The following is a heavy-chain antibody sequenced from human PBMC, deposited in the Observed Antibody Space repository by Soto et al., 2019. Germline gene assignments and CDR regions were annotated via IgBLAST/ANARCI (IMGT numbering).Heavy chain of an antibody. V-gene: IGHV4-59*01. CDR3: ARARQQWLVRWFDP. J-gene: IGHJ5*02. D-gene: IGHD6-19*01. Sequence: SETLSLTCTVSGGSISSYYWSWIRHPPGKGLEWIGYIYYSGSTNYNPSLKSRVTISVDTSKNQFSLKLSSVTAADTAVYYCARARQQWLVRWFDPWGQGNMVTV. CDR2: IYYSGST. CDR1: GGSISSYY.